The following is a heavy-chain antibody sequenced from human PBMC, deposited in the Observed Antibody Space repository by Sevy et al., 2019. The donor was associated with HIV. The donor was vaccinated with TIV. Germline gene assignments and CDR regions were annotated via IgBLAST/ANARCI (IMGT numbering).Heavy chain of an antibody. J-gene: IGHJ6*02. D-gene: IGHD3-16*01. CDR1: GFNFGDYA. V-gene: IGHV3-49*03. Sequence: GGSLRLSCTASGFNFGDYAMSWCRQAPGKGLEWIGFIRSKTYGGTTEYAASVKGGFTISRDDSNSIASLQMNSLKTEDTAVYYCARVRGTISPYYYFGMDVWGQGTTVTVSS. CDR3: ARVRGTISPYYYFGMDV. CDR2: IRSKTYGGTT.